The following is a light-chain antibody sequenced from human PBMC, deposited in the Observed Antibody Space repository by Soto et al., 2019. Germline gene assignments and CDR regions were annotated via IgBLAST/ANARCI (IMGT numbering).Light chain of an antibody. J-gene: IGKJ5*01. Sequence: DIQMTQSPSSLSASVGDRVIITCRASQTISSHLNWYQQKPGKAPNLLVYAASSLQSGVPSRFTGSGSGTDFTLTISSLQAEDFAAYFCQQSHTTPITFGQGTRLEIK. CDR1: QTISSH. V-gene: IGKV1-39*01. CDR3: QQSHTTPIT. CDR2: AAS.